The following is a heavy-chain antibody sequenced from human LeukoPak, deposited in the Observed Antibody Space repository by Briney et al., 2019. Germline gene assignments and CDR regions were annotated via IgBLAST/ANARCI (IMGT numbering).Heavy chain of an antibody. CDR1: GFSFRDYT. D-gene: IGHD6-19*01. CDR3: ARDEEQLNI. V-gene: IGHV3-21*01. Sequence: GGFLRLSCAASGFSFRDYTMNWVRQAPGKGLEWVASISSSSSYIYFANSVRGRFTISRGNAKNSLYLQMNSLRADDTAVYFCARDEEQLNIWGQGSMVTVSS. J-gene: IGHJ3*02. CDR2: ISSSSSYI.